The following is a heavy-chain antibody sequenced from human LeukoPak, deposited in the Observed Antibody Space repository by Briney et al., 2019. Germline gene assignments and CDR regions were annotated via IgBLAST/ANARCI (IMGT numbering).Heavy chain of an antibody. V-gene: IGHV4-61*01. CDR3: AAGVVGATPIDY. CDR1: GGSVSSGSHY. D-gene: IGHD1-26*01. Sequence: PSETLSLTCTVSGGSVSSGSHYWSWIRQPPGKGLEWIGYIYYSGSTNSNPSLKSRVTISVDTSKNQFSLKLTSVTAADTAVYYCAAGVVGATPIDYWGQGTLVTVSS. CDR2: IYYSGST. J-gene: IGHJ4*02.